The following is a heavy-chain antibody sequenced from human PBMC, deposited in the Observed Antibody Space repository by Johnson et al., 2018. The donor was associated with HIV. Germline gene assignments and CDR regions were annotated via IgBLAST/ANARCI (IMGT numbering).Heavy chain of an antibody. Sequence: VQLVESGGGLVQPGGSLRLSCAASGFTFSSYWLHWVRQAPGKGLVWVSRINSDGSSTSYADSVKGRFTISRDNAKNTLYLQMNSLRAEDKAVDYCAKGRIVVAGFDAFDIWGQGTMVTVSS. J-gene: IGHJ3*02. CDR2: INSDGSST. CDR3: AKGRIVVAGFDAFDI. D-gene: IGHD2-2*01. V-gene: IGHV3-74*01. CDR1: GFTFSSYW.